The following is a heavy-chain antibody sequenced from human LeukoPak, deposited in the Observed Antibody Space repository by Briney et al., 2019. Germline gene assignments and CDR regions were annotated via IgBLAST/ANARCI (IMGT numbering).Heavy chain of an antibody. CDR3: ARGLWFGELYFDY. Sequence: PGGSLRLSCAASGFTFSDYYMSWIRQAPGKGLEWVSYISSSGSTIYYADSVKGRFTISRDNAKNSLYLQMNSLRAEDTAVYHCARGLWFGELYFDYWGQGTLVTVSS. D-gene: IGHD3-10*01. CDR1: GFTFSDYY. V-gene: IGHV3-11*01. J-gene: IGHJ4*02. CDR2: ISSSGSTI.